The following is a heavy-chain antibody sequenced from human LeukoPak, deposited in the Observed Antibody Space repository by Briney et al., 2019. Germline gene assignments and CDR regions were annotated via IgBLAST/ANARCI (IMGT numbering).Heavy chain of an antibody. Sequence: PSETLSLTCAVYGGSFSGYCWSWIRQPPGKGLEWIGEINHSGSTNYNPSLKSRVTISVDTSKNQFSLKLSSVTAADTAVYCCARRPLWFGELDYFDYWGQGTLVTVSS. CDR1: GGSFSGYC. CDR2: INHSGST. V-gene: IGHV4-34*01. CDR3: ARRPLWFGELDYFDY. J-gene: IGHJ4*02. D-gene: IGHD3-10*01.